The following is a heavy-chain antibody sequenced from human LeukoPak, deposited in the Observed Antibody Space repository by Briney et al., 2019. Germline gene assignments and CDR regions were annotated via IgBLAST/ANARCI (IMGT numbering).Heavy chain of an antibody. V-gene: IGHV3-23*01. CDR3: AFSILGGAGSGGYYYMDV. D-gene: IGHD3-10*01. Sequence: PGGSLRLSCAASGFTFSSYAMSWVRQAPGKGLEWVSAISGSGGSTYYADSVKGRFTISRDNSKNTLYLQMNSLRAEDTAVYYCAFSILGGAGSGGYYYMDVWGKGTTVTVSS. CDR2: ISGSGGST. CDR1: GFTFSSYA. J-gene: IGHJ6*03.